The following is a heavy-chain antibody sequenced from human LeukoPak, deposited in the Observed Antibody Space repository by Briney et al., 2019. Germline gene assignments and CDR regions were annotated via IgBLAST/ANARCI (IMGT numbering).Heavy chain of an antibody. V-gene: IGHV3-23*01. Sequence: GGSLRLSCAASGFTFSSYAMSWVRQAPGKGLEWVSAISGSGGSTYYADSVKGRFTISRDNSKNTLYLQMNSLRAEDTAVYYCAKGGSKGGGNDFGVHYWGQGTLVTVSS. CDR2: ISGSGGST. CDR1: GFTFSSYA. D-gene: IGHD5-12*01. J-gene: IGHJ4*02. CDR3: AKGGSKGGGNDFGVHY.